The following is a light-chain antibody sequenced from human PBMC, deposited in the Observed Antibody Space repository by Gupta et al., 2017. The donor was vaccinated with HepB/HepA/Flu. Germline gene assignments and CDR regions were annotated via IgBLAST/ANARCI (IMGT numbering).Light chain of an antibody. J-gene: IGKJ3*01. V-gene: IGKV3-20*01. CDR3: QHYGSSSFT. CDR1: QTLGDTY. CDR2: GAS. Sequence: IVFTQSPGTLSLSPGERATRSCRASQTLGDTYLAWYQQKPGHAPRLLIYGASSRATGIPDRFSGSGSGTDFTLTISRLEPEDFAVYYCQHYGSSSFTFGPGSKVDLK.